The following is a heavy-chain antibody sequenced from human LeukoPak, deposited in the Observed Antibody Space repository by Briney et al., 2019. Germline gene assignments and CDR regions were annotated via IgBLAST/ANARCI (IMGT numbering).Heavy chain of an antibody. CDR3: ARHGNWEPFDY. V-gene: IGHV4-34*01. CDR2: VYYSGST. D-gene: IGHD1-1*01. CDR1: GGSFSGYY. J-gene: IGHJ4*02. Sequence: TSETLSLTCAVYGGSFSGYYWSWVRQPPGKGLEWIGTVYYSGSTYYNPSLKSRLTISVDTPNNSISLKVTSLTAADTAVYYCARHGNWEPFDYWGQGSLVTVSS.